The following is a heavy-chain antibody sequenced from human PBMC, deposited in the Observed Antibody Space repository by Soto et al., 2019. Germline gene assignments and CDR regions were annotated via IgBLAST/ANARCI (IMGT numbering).Heavy chain of an antibody. V-gene: IGHV4-59*01. Sequence: SETLSLTCTVSGGSISSYYWSWIRQPPGKGLEWIGYIYYSGSTNYNPSLKSRVTISVDTSKNQFSLKLSSVTAADTAVYYCARDGGYCSGGSCSPSAFDIWGQGTMVTVSS. D-gene: IGHD2-15*01. CDR2: IYYSGST. CDR1: GGSISSYY. CDR3: ARDGGYCSGGSCSPSAFDI. J-gene: IGHJ3*02.